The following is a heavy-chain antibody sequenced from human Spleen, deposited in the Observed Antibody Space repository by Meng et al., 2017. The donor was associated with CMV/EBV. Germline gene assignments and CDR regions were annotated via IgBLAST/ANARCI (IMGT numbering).Heavy chain of an antibody. D-gene: IGHD3-22*01. CDR2: IYHSGST. CDR1: GGSISSSNW. J-gene: IGHJ4*02. V-gene: IGHV4-4*02. Sequence: CAVSGGSISSSNWWSWVRQPPGKGLEWIGEIYHSGSTNYNPSLKSRVTISVDKSKNQFSLKLSSVTAADTAVYYCARDIYYDSSGSIWGQGTLVTVSS. CDR3: ARDIYYDSSGSI.